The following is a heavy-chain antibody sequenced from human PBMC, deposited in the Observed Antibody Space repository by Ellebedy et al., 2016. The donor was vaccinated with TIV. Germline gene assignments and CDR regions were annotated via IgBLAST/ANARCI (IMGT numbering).Heavy chain of an antibody. Sequence: MPSETLSLTCTVSGGSISSYYWSWIRQPPGKGLEWIGNMHHSGSTNYNPSLKSRVPISVDTSENQFSLKLSSVTAADTAVYYCARVGNDLWSGYLSSWGQGTVVTVSS. V-gene: IGHV4-59*01. CDR1: GGSISSYY. J-gene: IGHJ5*02. CDR2: MHHSGST. D-gene: IGHD3-3*01. CDR3: ARVGNDLWSGYLSS.